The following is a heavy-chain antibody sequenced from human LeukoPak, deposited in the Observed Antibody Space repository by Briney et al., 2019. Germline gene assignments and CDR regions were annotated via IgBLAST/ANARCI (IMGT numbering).Heavy chain of an antibody. Sequence: SGTLSLTCAFSGDSISSGNWWNWVRQPPGKGLEWIGEIYHSGSTYYNPSLRSRVTISVDTSKNQFSLKLSSVTAADTAVYYCARVVITDYWFDPWGQGTLVTVSS. CDR2: IYHSGST. J-gene: IGHJ5*02. CDR3: ARVVITDYWFDP. CDR1: GDSISSGNW. D-gene: IGHD3-22*01. V-gene: IGHV4-4*02.